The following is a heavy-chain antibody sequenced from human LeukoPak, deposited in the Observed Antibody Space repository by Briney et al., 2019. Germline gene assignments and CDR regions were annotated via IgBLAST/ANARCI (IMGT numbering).Heavy chain of an antibody. J-gene: IGHJ6*03. CDR3: ARDGATYCGGDCYAMDV. D-gene: IGHD2-21*02. V-gene: IGHV1-69*05. CDR2: IIPIFGTA. Sequence: SVKVSCKASGGTFSSYAISWVRQAPGQGLEWMGGIIPIFGTANYAQKLQGRVTIITDESTSTAYMELSSLRSEDTAVYYCARDGATYCGGDCYAMDVWGKGTTVTVSS. CDR1: GGTFSSYA.